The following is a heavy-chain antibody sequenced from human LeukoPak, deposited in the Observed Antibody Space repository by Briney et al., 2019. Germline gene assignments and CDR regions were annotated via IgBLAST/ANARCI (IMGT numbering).Heavy chain of an antibody. CDR3: ARVDRARAITIFGVDYPAGMDV. V-gene: IGHV1-2*02. D-gene: IGHD3-3*01. CDR1: GDTFTGYY. J-gene: IGHJ6*02. Sequence: ASVKVSCKASGDTFTGYYMHWVRQAPGQGLEWMGWINPNSGGTNYAQKFQGRVTMTRDTSISTAYMELSRLRSDDTAVYYCARVDRARAITIFGVDYPAGMDVWGQGTTVTVSS. CDR2: INPNSGGT.